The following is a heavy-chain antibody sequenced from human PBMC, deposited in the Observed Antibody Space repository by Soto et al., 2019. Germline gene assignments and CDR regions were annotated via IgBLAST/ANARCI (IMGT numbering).Heavy chain of an antibody. J-gene: IGHJ5*01. CDR3: AKDRGRSYDWFDS. D-gene: IGHD5-18*01. CDR2: ISGSGGST. Sequence: EVQLLESGGGLVQPGGSLRLSCAASGFTFSSYAMSWVRQAPGKGLEWVSAISGSGGSTFYADSVKGRFTISRDTSKNTLFLQMNSLRAEDTAVYYCAKDRGRSYDWFDSWGQGTLVTVSS. CDR1: GFTFSSYA. V-gene: IGHV3-23*01.